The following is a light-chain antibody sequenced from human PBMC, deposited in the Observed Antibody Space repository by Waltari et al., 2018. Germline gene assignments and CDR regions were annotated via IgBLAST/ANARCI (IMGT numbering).Light chain of an antibody. CDR1: QGISNF. V-gene: IGKV1-27*01. J-gene: IGKJ4*01. Sequence: DIQMSQSQSSLSASVGDRVSITCRARQGISNFLAWSQQKPVEVPKLLIYAASTLQSGVPSRFSGGGSGTDFTLTISSLQREDVGTYYCQKYTNVPLPFGGGTKVEIK. CDR2: AAS. CDR3: QKYTNVPLP.